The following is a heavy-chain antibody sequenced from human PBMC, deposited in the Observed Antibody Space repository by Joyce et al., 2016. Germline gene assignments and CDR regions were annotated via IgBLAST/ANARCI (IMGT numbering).Heavy chain of an antibody. CDR2: IDWDDEK. V-gene: IGHV2-70*04. Sequence: QVTLKESGPALVKHTETLTLTCTFSGFSLSTSGMGVSWIRQSPVKALEWLAHIDWDDEKFYMTSLETSLTISKDTSKNQVVLRMTNLDPVDTGTYDCARKLDYFGLDVWGQGTTVTVSS. CDR1: GFSLSTSGMG. CDR3: ARKLDYFGLDV. J-gene: IGHJ6*02.